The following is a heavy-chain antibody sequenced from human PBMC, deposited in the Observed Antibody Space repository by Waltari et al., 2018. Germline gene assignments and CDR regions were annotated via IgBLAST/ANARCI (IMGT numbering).Heavy chain of an antibody. V-gene: IGHV4-39*07. J-gene: IGHJ4*02. CDR3: TNTGPCGPVDY. CDR2: IYYSGST. D-gene: IGHD2-2*02. CDR1: GGSISRSNYY. Sequence: QLQLQESGPGLVKPSETLSLTCTVSGGSISRSNYYWGWIRQPPGKGLEWIGSIYYSGSTYYNPSLKSRVTISVDTSKNQFSLKLTSVTAADTAVYYCTNTGPCGPVDYWGQGTLVTVSS.